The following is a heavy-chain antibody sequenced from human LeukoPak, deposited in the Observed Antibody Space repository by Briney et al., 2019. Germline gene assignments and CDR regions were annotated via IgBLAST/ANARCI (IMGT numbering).Heavy chain of an antibody. CDR2: IHPDGTEQ. Sequence: GGSLRLSCAASGFIFSSHWMSWVRQAPGKGLEWVANIHPDGTEQYYVDSVKGRFTISRDNAKNFLYLQMNSLRIDDTAYYYCVKGPTGAPGLNWFDPWGEGNLVIVSS. D-gene: IGHD1-14*01. CDR3: VKGPTGAPGLNWFDP. CDR1: GFIFSSHW. V-gene: IGHV3-7*03. J-gene: IGHJ5*02.